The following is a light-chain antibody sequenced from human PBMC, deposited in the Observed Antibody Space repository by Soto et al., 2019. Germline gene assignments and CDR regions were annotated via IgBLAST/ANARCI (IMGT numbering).Light chain of an antibody. CDR3: LLYMNYGISV. J-gene: IGLJ1*01. CDR1: SGSVSTSSY. V-gene: IGLV8-61*01. CDR2: STN. Sequence: QTVVTQEPSFSVSPGGTVTLTCGLSSGSVSTSSYPSWYQQTPGQAPRTLIYSTNTRSPGVPDRFSGSILGNKAALTITGAQAEDESDYYCLLYMNYGISVFGIGTKVNVL.